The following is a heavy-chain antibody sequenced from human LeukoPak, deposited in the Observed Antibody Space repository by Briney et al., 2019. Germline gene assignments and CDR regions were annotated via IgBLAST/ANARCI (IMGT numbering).Heavy chain of an antibody. Sequence: GGSLRLSCAASGFTFSADHINWVRQAPGKGLEWISYISTTGTTIHYADSVKGRFAISRDNAKSSLYLQMNSLRDEGTAVYYCARVWQDYSGVDYWGQGTLVTVSS. CDR3: ARVWQDYSGVDY. CDR1: GFTFSADH. V-gene: IGHV3-48*02. J-gene: IGHJ4*02. CDR2: ISTTGTTI. D-gene: IGHD2-21*01.